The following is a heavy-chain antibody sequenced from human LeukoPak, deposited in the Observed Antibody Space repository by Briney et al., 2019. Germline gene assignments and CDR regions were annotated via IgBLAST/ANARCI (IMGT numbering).Heavy chain of an antibody. Sequence: GRSLRLSCAASGFTFSSYAMHWVRQAPGKGLVWVAVISYDGSNKYYADSVKGRFTISRDNSKNTLYLQMNSLRAEDTAVYYCAKDYVDTAMVFDYWGQGTLVTVSS. CDR2: ISYDGSNK. CDR1: GFTFSSYA. D-gene: IGHD5-18*01. J-gene: IGHJ4*02. CDR3: AKDYVDTAMVFDY. V-gene: IGHV3-30*04.